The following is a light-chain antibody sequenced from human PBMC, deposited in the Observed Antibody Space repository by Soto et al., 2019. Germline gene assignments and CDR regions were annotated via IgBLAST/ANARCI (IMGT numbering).Light chain of an antibody. CDR2: HAS. CDR3: QQYSNWPPAIT. J-gene: IGKJ5*01. Sequence: ETVMTQSPDTLSLSPVERATLXWRASQSVNSNLAWYQQKPGQAPRLLIYHASTRATGIPARFSGSGSGTEFALIISSLQSEDVAVYYCQQYSNWPPAITFGQGTRLEIK. CDR1: QSVNSN. V-gene: IGKV3D-15*01.